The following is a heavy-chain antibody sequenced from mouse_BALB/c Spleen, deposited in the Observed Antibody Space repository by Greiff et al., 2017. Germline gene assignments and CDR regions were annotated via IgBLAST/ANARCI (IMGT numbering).Heavy chain of an antibody. D-gene: IGHD1-1*01. CDR3: ARGPYCYGSSYWYFDV. V-gene: IGHV14-3*02. Sequence: VQLQQSGAELVKPGASVKLSCTASGFNIKDTYMHWVKQRPEQGLEWIGWIDPANGNTKYDPKFQGKATITADTSSNTAYLQISSLTSEDTAVYYCARGPYCYGSSYWYFDVWGAGTTVTVAS. CDR2: IDPANGNT. J-gene: IGHJ1*01. CDR1: GFNIKDTY.